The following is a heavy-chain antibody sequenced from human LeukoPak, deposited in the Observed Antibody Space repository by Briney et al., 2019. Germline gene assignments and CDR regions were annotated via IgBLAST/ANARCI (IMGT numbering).Heavy chain of an antibody. CDR2: ISGSGGST. Sequence: GGSLRLSCAASGFTFSSYAMSWVRQAPGKGLEWVSAISGSGGSTYCADSVKGRFTISRDNSKNTLYLQMNSLRAEDTAVYYCAKGGGSYYAHFDYWGQGTLVTVSS. V-gene: IGHV3-23*01. J-gene: IGHJ4*02. CDR1: GFTFSSYA. CDR3: AKGGGSYYAHFDY. D-gene: IGHD1-26*01.